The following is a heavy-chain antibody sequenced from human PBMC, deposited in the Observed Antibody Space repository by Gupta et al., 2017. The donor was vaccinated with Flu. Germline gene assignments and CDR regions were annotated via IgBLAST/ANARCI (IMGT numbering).Heavy chain of an antibody. CDR3: ARWNLGHCISTGCHGDALDV. V-gene: IGHV3-33*01. Sequence: VEWVAIIWYDGSKQNYADSVKGRFTISRENSKNSLYLQMNSLRAEDTAVDYCARWNLGHCISTGCHGDALDVWGQGTFVTVST. D-gene: IGHD2-2*01. CDR2: IWYDGSKQ. J-gene: IGHJ3*01.